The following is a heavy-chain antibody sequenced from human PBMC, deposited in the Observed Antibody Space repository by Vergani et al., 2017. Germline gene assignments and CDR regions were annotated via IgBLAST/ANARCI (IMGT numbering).Heavy chain of an antibody. CDR3: ARDLRLLYIRFDP. J-gene: IGHJ5*02. CDR2: LTGGGGST. V-gene: IGHV3-23*01. CDR1: GFTFSTYA. D-gene: IGHD2/OR15-2a*01. Sequence: EVQLLESGGSLKQPGGSVRLSCAASGFTFSTYAMHWVRQAPGKGLEWVSALTGGGGSTYYADSFKGRFIISRDNSKSTMYLLMNSLRDEDTGVYYCARDLRLLYIRFDPWCQGALVAVSS.